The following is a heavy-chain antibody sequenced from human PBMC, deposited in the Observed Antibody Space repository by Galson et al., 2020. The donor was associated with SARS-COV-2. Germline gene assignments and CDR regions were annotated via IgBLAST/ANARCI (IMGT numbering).Heavy chain of an antibody. CDR1: GFSFSSYS. D-gene: IGHD3-22*01. V-gene: IGHV3-48*04. CDR3: ARAHYYDSSGYLSGFDY. Sequence: GGSLRLSCAASGFSFSSYSMNWVRQAPGKGLEWVSYISSSGSTIFYADSVKGRFTISRDNAKNSLFLQMNSLRAEDTAVYYCARAHYYDSSGYLSGFDYWGQGTLVTVSS. J-gene: IGHJ4*02. CDR2: ISSSGSTI.